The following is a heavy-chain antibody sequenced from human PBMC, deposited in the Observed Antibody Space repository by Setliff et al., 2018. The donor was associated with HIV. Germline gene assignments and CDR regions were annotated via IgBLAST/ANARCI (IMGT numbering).Heavy chain of an antibody. CDR3: AREGVPAAVMWFDP. V-gene: IGHV4-61*09. D-gene: IGHD2-2*01. J-gene: IGHJ5*02. CDR2: IYTSGST. Sequence: SETLSLTCTVSGGSISSGSYYWSWIRQPAGKGLEWIGHIYTSGSTNYNPSLKSRVTISVDTSKNQFSLKLSSVTASDTAVYYCAREGVPAAVMWFDPWGQGTRVTVSS. CDR1: GGSISSGSYY.